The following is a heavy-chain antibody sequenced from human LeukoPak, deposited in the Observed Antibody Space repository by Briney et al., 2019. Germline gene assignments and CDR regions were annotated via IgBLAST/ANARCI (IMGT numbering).Heavy chain of an antibody. J-gene: IGHJ5*02. D-gene: IGHD6-13*01. V-gene: IGHV4-34*01. CDR3: AREGIAAAGIFDWFDP. CDR2: INHSGST. Sequence: SETLSLTCAVYGGSFSGYYWSWIRQPPGKGLEWIGEINHSGSTNYNPSLKSRVTISVDTSKNQFSLQLNSVTPEDTAVYYCAREGIAAAGIFDWFDPWGQGTLVTVSS. CDR1: GGSFSGYY.